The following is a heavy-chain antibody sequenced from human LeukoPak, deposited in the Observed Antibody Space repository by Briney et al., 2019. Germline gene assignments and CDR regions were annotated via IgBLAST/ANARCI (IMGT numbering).Heavy chain of an antibody. CDR1: GLTFSNYA. D-gene: IGHD1-14*01. V-gene: IGHV3-23*01. CDR3: ARDSAYKKFDY. Sequence: GGSLRLSCAASGLTFSNYAMTWVRQAPGKRLEWVSAISTNGDGTYYADSVKGRFTVSRDNFKNTLYLQMNSLRAEDTALYYCARDSAYKKFDYWGQGVLVTVSS. CDR2: ISTNGDGT. J-gene: IGHJ4*02.